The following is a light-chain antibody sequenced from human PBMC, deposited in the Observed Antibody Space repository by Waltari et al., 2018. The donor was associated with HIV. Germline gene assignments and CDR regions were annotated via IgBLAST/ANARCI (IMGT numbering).Light chain of an antibody. J-gene: IGLJ2*01. V-gene: IGLV3-10*01. Sequence: SYELTQPPSVAVSPGQTARPTRTGDALPKKYASWYKQKSGQAPVLFIYEDSKRPSGFPERFSGSSSGTTATLTISGAQVEDEADYYCYSTDNSGHHRVFGTGTKLTVL. CDR2: EDS. CDR1: ALPKKY. CDR3: YSTDNSGHHRV.